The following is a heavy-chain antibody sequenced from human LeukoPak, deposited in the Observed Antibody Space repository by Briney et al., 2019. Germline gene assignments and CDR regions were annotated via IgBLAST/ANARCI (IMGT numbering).Heavy chain of an antibody. CDR2: LYTTGTT. D-gene: IGHD1-26*01. V-gene: IGHV4-4*07. J-gene: IGHJ3*02. CDR3: VRDGANWEEPNDAFDT. Sequence: PSETLSLTCAVSGASITSCYWSWVRQSAGKGLEWIGRLYTTGTTNYNPSLKSRVTMSVDSSKNQLSLTLTSVTTADTAVYYCVRDGANWEEPNDAFDTWGQGTLLTVSS. CDR1: GASITSCY.